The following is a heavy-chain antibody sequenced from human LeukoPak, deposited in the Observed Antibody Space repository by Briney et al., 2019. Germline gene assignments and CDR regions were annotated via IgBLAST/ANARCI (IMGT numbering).Heavy chain of an antibody. J-gene: IGHJ4*02. D-gene: IGHD6-19*01. CDR3: AKGSSYSSGWPPFDY. V-gene: IGHV3-23*01. Sequence: GGSLRLSCAASGFTFSSYAMSWVRQAPGKGLEWVSAISGSGGRTYYADSVKGRFTISRDNSKNTLYLQMNSLRAEDTAIYYCAKGSSYSSGWPPFDYWGQGTLVTVSS. CDR2: ISGSGGRT. CDR1: GFTFSSYA.